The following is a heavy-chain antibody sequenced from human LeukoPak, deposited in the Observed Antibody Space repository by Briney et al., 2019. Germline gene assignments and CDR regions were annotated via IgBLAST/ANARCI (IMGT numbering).Heavy chain of an antibody. CDR3: ARGRSGSPRDNWFDP. CDR1: GGSISSYY. J-gene: IGHJ5*02. D-gene: IGHD1-26*01. V-gene: IGHV4-59*01. CDR2: IYYSGST. Sequence: SETLSLTCTVSGGSISSYYWSWIRQPPGKGLEWIGYIYYSGSTNYNPSLKSRVTISEDTSKNQFSLKLSSVTAADTAVYYCARGRSGSPRDNWFDPWGQGTLVTVSS.